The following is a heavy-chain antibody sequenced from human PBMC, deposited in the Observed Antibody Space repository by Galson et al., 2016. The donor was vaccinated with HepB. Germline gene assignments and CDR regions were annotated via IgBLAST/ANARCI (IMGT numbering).Heavy chain of an antibody. D-gene: IGHD3-3*01. CDR1: GFTFNSHG. Sequence: SLRLSCAASGFTFNSHGMHWVRQAPGKGLEWVAIIWPDDANKLYADSVKGRFAISRDNSKKTVYLQMNTVRAEETAVYFCVREALGNGYYPDSLGHGTLVIVAP. CDR3: VREALGNGYYPDS. J-gene: IGHJ5*01. CDR2: IWPDDANK. V-gene: IGHV3-33*01.